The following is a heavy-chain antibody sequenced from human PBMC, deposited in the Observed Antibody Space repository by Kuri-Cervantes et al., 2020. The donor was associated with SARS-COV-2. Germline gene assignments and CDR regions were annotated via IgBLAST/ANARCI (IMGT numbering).Heavy chain of an antibody. J-gene: IGHJ6*02. Sequence: GESLKISCAASGFTFSSYAMNWVRQAPGKGLEWVSTISGSGIYTKYAESVKGRFTISRDNAKNSLYLQMNSLRAEDTAVYYCARELTTIPYGMAVWGPGNTVHVSS. V-gene: IGHV3-21*01. CDR3: ARELTTIPYGMAV. D-gene: IGHD4-11*01. CDR2: ISGSGIYT. CDR1: GFTFSSYA.